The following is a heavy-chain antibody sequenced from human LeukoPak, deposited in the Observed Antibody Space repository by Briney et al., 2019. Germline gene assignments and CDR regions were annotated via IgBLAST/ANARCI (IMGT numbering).Heavy chain of an antibody. CDR1: GFTFSSYW. Sequence: GGSLGLSCAASGFTFSSYWMSWVRQAPGKGLEWVANINQDGSEEFYVDSVKGRFTISRDNAKNSLYLQMNSLRAEDTAVYFCASGDYYMDVWGKGTTVTVSS. J-gene: IGHJ6*03. CDR3: ASGDYYMDV. CDR2: INQDGSEE. V-gene: IGHV3-7*01.